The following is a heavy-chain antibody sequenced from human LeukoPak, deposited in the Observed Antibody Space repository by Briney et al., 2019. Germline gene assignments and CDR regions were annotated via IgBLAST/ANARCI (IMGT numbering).Heavy chain of an antibody. CDR3: ARDNYSYGFDY. CDR1: GFTFSSYA. J-gene: IGHJ4*02. CDR2: ISYDGSNK. Sequence: AGGSLRLSCAASGFTFSSYAMHWVRQAPGKGLEWVAVISYDGSNKYYADSVKGRFTISRDNSKNTLYLQMNSLRAEDTAVYYCARDNYSYGFDYWGQGTLVTVPS. V-gene: IGHV3-30*04. D-gene: IGHD5-18*01.